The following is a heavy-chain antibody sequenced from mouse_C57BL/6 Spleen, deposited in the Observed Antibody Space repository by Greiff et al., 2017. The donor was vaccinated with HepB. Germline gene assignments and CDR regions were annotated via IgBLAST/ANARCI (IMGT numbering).Heavy chain of an antibody. CDR3: ARPRDYGYYAMDY. J-gene: IGHJ4*01. CDR2: ISSGSSTI. CDR1: GFTFSDYG. D-gene: IGHD1-1*02. Sequence: EVKLMESGGGLVRPGGSLKLSCAASGFTFSDYGMHWVRQAPEKGLEWVAYISSGSSTIYYADTVKGRFTISRDNAKNTLFLQMTSLRSEDTAMYYCARPRDYGYYAMDYWGQGTSVTVSS. V-gene: IGHV5-17*01.